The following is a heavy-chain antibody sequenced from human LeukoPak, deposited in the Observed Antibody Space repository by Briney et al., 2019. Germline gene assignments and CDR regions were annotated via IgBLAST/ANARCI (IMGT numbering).Heavy chain of an antibody. CDR3: ARAFRTTPSYYYYYGMDV. V-gene: IGHV1-69*04. J-gene: IGHJ6*02. Sequence: ASVKVSCKASGGTFSSYAISWVRQAPGQGLEWMGRIIPILGIANYAQKFQGRVTITADKSTSTAYMELSSLRSEDTAVYYCARAFRTTPSYYYYYGMDVWGQGTTVTVSS. CDR1: GGTFSSYA. D-gene: IGHD4-11*01. CDR2: IIPILGIA.